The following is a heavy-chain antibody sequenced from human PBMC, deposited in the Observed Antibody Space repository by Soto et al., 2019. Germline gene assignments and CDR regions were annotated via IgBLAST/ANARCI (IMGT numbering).Heavy chain of an antibody. CDR2: ISSSSSYI. V-gene: IGHV3-21*01. J-gene: IGHJ4*02. Sequence: PGGSLRLSCAASGFTFSSYSMNWVRQAPGKGLEWVSSISSSSSYIYYADSVKGRFTISRDNAKNSLYLQMNSLRAEDTAVYYCASAGVGYSSGWYTDWGQGTLVTAPQ. CDR3: ASAGVGYSSGWYTD. CDR1: GFTFSSYS. D-gene: IGHD6-19*01.